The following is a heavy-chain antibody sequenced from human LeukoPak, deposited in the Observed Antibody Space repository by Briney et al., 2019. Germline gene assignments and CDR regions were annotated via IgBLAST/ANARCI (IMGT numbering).Heavy chain of an antibody. J-gene: IGHJ4*01. CDR1: GFTFSSYT. CDR2: IAGSSGYI. D-gene: IGHD2-21*02. CDR3: AGDRGAYCGGDCYLGFDY. V-gene: IGHV3-21*01. Sequence: GGSLRLSCAASGFTFSSYTMNWVRQAPGKGLEWVSSIAGSSGYISYADSVKGRFTISRDNAKKSLYLQMTSLTAEDTAVYYCAGDRGAYCGGDCYLGFDYWGRGTLVTVSS.